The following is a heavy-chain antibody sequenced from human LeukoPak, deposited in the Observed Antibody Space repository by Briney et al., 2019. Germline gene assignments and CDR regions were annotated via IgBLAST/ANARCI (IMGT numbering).Heavy chain of an antibody. Sequence: SETLSLTCTVSGYSISSGYYWGWIRQPPGKGLEWIGSIYHSGSTYYNPSLKSRVTISVDTSKSQFSLKLSSVTAADTAVYYCARVERFLEWLLSNHAFDIWGQGTMVTVSS. V-gene: IGHV4-38-2*02. CDR2: IYHSGST. CDR3: ARVERFLEWLLSNHAFDI. J-gene: IGHJ3*02. CDR1: GYSISSGYY. D-gene: IGHD3-3*01.